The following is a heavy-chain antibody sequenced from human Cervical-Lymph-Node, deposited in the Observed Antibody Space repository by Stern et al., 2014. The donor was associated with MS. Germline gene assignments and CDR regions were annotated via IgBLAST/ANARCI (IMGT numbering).Heavy chain of an antibody. D-gene: IGHD1-26*01. CDR1: GGFINSGGVY. J-gene: IGHJ6*02. Sequence: QVQLVESGPGLVKPSQTLSLTCTVSGGFINSGGVYWSWIRQPAGQGLEWSGRVYTRGTTNYTPSLKKRIPISLDTSKNQLSLGLSAVAAADTAVYFCARDVAVGATVDGGFYYGLDVWGRGTTVTVSS. CDR2: VYTRGTT. CDR3: ARDVAVGATVDGGFYYGLDV. V-gene: IGHV4-61*02.